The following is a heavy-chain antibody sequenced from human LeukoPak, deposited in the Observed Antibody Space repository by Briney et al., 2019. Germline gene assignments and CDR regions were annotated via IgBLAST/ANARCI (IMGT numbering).Heavy chain of an antibody. V-gene: IGHV3-23*01. CDR2: ISGSGGST. Sequence: AGGSLRLSCAASGFTFSSYAMSWVRQAPGKGLEWVSAISGSGGSTYYADSVKGRFTISRDNSKNTLYLQMNSLRAEDTAVYYCAKDLRGGYYDSSGYPVGDYFDYWGQGTLVTVSS. CDR1: GFTFSSYA. CDR3: AKDLRGGYYDSSGYPVGDYFDY. D-gene: IGHD3-22*01. J-gene: IGHJ4*02.